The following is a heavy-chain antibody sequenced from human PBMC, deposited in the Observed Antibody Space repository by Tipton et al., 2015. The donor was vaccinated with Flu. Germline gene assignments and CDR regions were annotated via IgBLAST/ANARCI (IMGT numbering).Heavy chain of an antibody. D-gene: IGHD3-10*01. Sequence: SLRLSCAASGFSFKNYAMSWVRQAPGKGLEWVSGITGSGGNTYYADSVKGRFTISRDNSHNTLYLQMDSLRVEDTAIYYCAREIGGYNYLDFWGQGTLVIVSS. CDR2: ITGSGGNT. CDR1: GFSFKNYA. CDR3: AREIGGYNYLDF. V-gene: IGHV3-23*01. J-gene: IGHJ4*02.